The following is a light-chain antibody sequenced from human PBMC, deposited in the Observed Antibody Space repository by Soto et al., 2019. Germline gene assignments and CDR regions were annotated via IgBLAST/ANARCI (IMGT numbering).Light chain of an antibody. CDR2: AAC. V-gene: IGKV1-39*01. CDR1: QTISSY. Sequence: IQMTQSPSSLSASVGGRVTITCRASQTISSYLNWYQQKPGRAPALLISAACTLQSGVPSRFSGSGSGTNYTLTISSLEPEDLGADYCHQSYSRPYTFGEGPRLEIK. J-gene: IGKJ2*01. CDR3: HQSYSRPYT.